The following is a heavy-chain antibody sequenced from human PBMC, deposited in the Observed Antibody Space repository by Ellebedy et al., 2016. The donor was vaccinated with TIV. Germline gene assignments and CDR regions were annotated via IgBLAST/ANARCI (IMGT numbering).Heavy chain of an antibody. CDR3: ARDLGDKVWGSCSAMDV. Sequence: MPSETLSLTCTVSGGSISRYYWSWIRQTPGKGLDWIGYIYDSGRTNYTPSLKGRVTISLDTSKNQFSLNLSSFSTADTAVYYCARDLGDKVWGSCSAMDVWGQGTTVSVSS. CDR2: IYDSGRT. V-gene: IGHV4-59*01. J-gene: IGHJ6*02. CDR1: GGSISRYY. D-gene: IGHD3-16*01.